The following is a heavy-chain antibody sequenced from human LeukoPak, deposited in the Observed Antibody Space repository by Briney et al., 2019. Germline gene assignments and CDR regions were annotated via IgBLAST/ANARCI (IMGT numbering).Heavy chain of an antibody. V-gene: IGHV1-46*01. Sequence: ASVKVSCKASGYTFTSYYMHWVRQAPGQGLEWMGIINPSGGSTSYAQKFQGRVTMTRDTSTSTVYMELSSLRSEDTAVYYCARSIVYYYDSSGYYSLDYWGQGTLVTVSS. CDR1: GYTFTSYY. CDR2: INPSGGST. CDR3: ARSIVYYYDSSGYYSLDY. J-gene: IGHJ4*02. D-gene: IGHD3-22*01.